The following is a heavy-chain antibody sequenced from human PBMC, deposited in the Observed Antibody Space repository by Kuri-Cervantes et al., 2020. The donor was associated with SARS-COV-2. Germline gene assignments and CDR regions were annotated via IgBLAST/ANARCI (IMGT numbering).Heavy chain of an antibody. CDR2: IYYSGST. Sequence: SETLSLTCTVSGGSISSHYWSWIRQPPGKGLEWIGYIYYSGSTNYNPSLKSRVTISVDTSKNQFSLKLSSVTAADTAVYYCATLDDYGDYGGVYFDYWGQGTLVTVSS. D-gene: IGHD4-17*01. CDR1: GGSISSHY. CDR3: ATLDDYGDYGGVYFDY. J-gene: IGHJ4*02. V-gene: IGHV4-59*08.